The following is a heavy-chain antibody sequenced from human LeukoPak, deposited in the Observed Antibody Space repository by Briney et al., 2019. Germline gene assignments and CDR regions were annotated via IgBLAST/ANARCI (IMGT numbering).Heavy chain of an antibody. Sequence: ASVTVSCKASGYTFSGYYMHWVRQAPGQGLEWMGWISAYNGNTNYAQKLQGRVTMTTDTSTSTAYMELRSLRSDDTAVYYCARDLRCSGGSCYSYYYYMDVWGKGTTVTVSS. D-gene: IGHD2-15*01. CDR3: ARDLRCSGGSCYSYYYYMDV. V-gene: IGHV1-18*04. J-gene: IGHJ6*03. CDR2: ISAYNGNT. CDR1: GYTFSGYY.